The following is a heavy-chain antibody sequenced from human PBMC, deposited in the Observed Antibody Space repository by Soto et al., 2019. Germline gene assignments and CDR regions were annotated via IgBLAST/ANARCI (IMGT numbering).Heavy chain of an antibody. J-gene: IGHJ4*02. Sequence: QVPLVESGGGVVQPGRSLRLSCAASGFTFSSYAMHWVRQAPGKGLEWVAVISYDGSNKYYADSVKGRFTISRDNSKNTLYLQMNSLRAEDTAVYYCARDSGASGSYAFDYWGQGTLVTVSS. CDR3: ARDSGASGSYAFDY. D-gene: IGHD1-26*01. CDR2: ISYDGSNK. CDR1: GFTFSSYA. V-gene: IGHV3-30-3*01.